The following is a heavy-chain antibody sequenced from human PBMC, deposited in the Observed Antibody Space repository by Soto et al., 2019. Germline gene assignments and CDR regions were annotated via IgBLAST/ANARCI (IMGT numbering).Heavy chain of an antibody. Sequence: SETLSLTCTVSGGSISSGDYYWSWIRQPPGNGLEWIWYIYYSGSTYYNPSLKSRVTISVDTSKNQFSLKLSSVTAADTAVYYCASHKSSPYFDYWGQGTLVTVSS. CDR3: ASHKSSPYFDY. CDR2: IYYSGST. J-gene: IGHJ4*02. V-gene: IGHV4-30-4*01. CDR1: GGSISSGDYY. D-gene: IGHD3-10*01.